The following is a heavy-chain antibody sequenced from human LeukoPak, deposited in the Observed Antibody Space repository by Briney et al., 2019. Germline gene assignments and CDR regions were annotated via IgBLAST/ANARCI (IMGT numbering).Heavy chain of an antibody. Sequence: RGSLRLSCAASGFTFSGYWMSWVRQAPGKGLEWVANIKQDGSEKYYVDSVKGRFTISRDNAKNSLYLQMNSLRAEDTAVYYCARVKFDYWGQGTLVTVSS. CDR1: GFTFSGYW. J-gene: IGHJ4*02. CDR2: IKQDGSEK. CDR3: ARVKFDY. V-gene: IGHV3-7*01.